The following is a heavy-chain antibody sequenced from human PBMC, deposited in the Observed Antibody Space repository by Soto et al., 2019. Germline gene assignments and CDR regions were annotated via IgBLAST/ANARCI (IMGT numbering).Heavy chain of an antibody. Sequence: PSETLSLTCTVPGGRISNYFCNWIRQPAGKGLEWIGRIDNSGSTNYNPSLKSRITMSADTSRNQFSLKLNSVTAADTAVYYCARGGQDFWSGPFDYWGQGALVTVSS. CDR1: GGRISNYF. J-gene: IGHJ4*02. CDR3: ARGGQDFWSGPFDY. V-gene: IGHV4-4*07. D-gene: IGHD3-3*01. CDR2: IDNSGST.